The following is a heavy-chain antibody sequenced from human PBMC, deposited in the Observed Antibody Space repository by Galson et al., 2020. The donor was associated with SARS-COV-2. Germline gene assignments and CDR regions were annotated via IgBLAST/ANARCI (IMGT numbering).Heavy chain of an antibody. V-gene: IGHV2-70*01. CDR3: ARMGNYYGSSGHTWYFDV. J-gene: IGHJ2*01. D-gene: IGHD3-22*01. CDR1: GFSLTTSRFA. CDR2: VDWDDDK. Sequence: SGPTLVKPTQTLTLTCTFAGFSLTTSRFAVGWFRQTPRGALEWLALVDWDDDKVYRISLMTRLTISRDTSNSQVVLTVTNMDPLDTATYYCARMGNYYGSSGHTWYFDVWGRGTLVTVSS.